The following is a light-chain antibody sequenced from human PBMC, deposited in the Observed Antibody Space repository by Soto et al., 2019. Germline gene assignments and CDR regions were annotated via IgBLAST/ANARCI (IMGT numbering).Light chain of an antibody. CDR2: GAS. Sequence: EIVMTQSPATLSLSPGERATLSCRASETINYNLAWYQQKPGQTPRLFIYGASTRAADIPARFSAGGSGTEFTLTISSLQSEDFAVYYCQQYNNWPLTFGPGTKVDIK. V-gene: IGKV3-15*01. J-gene: IGKJ3*01. CDR1: ETINYN. CDR3: QQYNNWPLT.